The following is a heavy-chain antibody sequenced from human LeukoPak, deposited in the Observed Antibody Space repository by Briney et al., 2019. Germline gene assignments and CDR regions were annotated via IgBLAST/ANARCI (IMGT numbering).Heavy chain of an antibody. D-gene: IGHD6-19*01. CDR1: GFTLSSNY. CDR2: IYSAGNT. Sequence: GGSLRLSCVASGFTLSSNYMSWVRQAPGKGLEGVSVIYSAGNTYYADSVTGRCTISRHHSENALYLNMNSLRVADTDVYFCARGGPHGYRSGRIDYWGQGTMVTVSS. V-gene: IGHV3-53*04. CDR3: ARGGPHGYRSGRIDY. J-gene: IGHJ4*02.